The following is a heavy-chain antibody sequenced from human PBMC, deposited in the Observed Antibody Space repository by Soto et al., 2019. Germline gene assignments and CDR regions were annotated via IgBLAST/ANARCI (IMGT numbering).Heavy chain of an antibody. V-gene: IGHV4-59*01. J-gene: IGHJ5*02. Sequence: ASETLSLTCTVSGGSISSYYWSWIRQPPGKGLEWIGYIYYSGSTNYNPSLKSRVTISVDTPKNQFSLKLSSVTAADTAVYYCARKPQNGFDPWGQGTLVTVSS. CDR2: IYYSGST. CDR1: GGSISSYY. CDR3: ARKPQNGFDP.